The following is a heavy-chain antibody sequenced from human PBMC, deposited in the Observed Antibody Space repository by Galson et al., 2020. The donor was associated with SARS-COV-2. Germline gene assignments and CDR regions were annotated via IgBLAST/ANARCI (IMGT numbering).Heavy chain of an antibody. D-gene: IGHD7-27*01. CDR3: ARDASGDGMDV. V-gene: IGHV4-30-4*01. J-gene: IGHJ6*02. Sequence: ETSETLSLTCTVSGGSISSGDYYWSWIRQPQGKRQEWIGYNSYSGSTYYNPPLKSRVTISVDTSKDQFSLKLSSVTAADTAVYYWARDASGDGMDVWGQGTTVTVSS. CDR2: NSYSGST. CDR1: GGSISSGDYY.